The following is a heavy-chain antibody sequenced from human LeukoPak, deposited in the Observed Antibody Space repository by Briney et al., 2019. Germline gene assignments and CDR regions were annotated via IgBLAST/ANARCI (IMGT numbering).Heavy chain of an antibody. J-gene: IGHJ3*02. CDR3: LAGYAFDI. V-gene: IGHV5-10-1*01. CDR2: FDPSGSYN. CDR1: GYSFTSYW. Sequence: GASLQISCKGSGYSFTSYWICWVRQMPGKGVELMGRFDPSGSYNNHSPSFQGHVTISADKSISTAYLQWSSLRDSDTAMYYCLAGYAFDIWGQGTMVTVSS.